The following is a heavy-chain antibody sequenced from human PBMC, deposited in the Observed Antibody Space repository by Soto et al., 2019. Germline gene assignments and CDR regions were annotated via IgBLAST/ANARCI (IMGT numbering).Heavy chain of an antibody. CDR1: GFSFSSYA. CDR3: VKGQDGVCYSPLDY. J-gene: IGHJ4*02. Sequence: DVQLLESGGGLVQPGGSLRLSCAASGFSFSSYAMTWVRQAPGKGLEWVSAISGSGGTTFYAGSVKGRFTISRDNSKNTLHLQMNSLRAEDTAVYYCVKGQDGVCYSPLDYWGQGTLVTGSS. CDR2: ISGSGGTT. V-gene: IGHV3-23*01. D-gene: IGHD2-21*02.